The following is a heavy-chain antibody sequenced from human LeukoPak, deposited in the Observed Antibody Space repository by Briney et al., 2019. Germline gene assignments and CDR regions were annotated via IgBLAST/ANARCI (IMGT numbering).Heavy chain of an antibody. CDR2: IYHSGST. J-gene: IGHJ4*02. CDR3: ARAPYDSSGYYPFDY. V-gene: IGHV4-30-2*01. Sequence: SETLSLTCAVSGGPISSGGYSWSWIRQPPGKGLEWIGYIYHSGSTYYNPSLKSRVTISVDRSKNQFSLKLSSVTAADTAVYYCARAPYDSSGYYPFDYWGQGTLVTVSS. CDR1: GGPISSGGYS. D-gene: IGHD3-22*01.